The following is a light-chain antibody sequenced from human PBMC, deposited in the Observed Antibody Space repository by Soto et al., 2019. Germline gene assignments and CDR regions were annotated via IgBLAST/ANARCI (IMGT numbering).Light chain of an antibody. Sequence: QSVLTQPASVSGSPGQSITISCTGTSSDVGAYNFVSWYQHHPGRAPKLIIYEVTIRPSGVSNRFSGSKSGNTSSLTISGLPAEDEAYYCCSSYATSAPYVFGSGTKLTVL. V-gene: IGLV2-14*01. CDR3: SSYATSAPYV. CDR2: EVT. J-gene: IGLJ1*01. CDR1: SSDVGAYNF.